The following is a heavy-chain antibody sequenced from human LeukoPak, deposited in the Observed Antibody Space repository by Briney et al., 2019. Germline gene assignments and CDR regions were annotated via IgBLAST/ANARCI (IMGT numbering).Heavy chain of an antibody. D-gene: IGHD3-22*01. V-gene: IGHV1-69*06. J-gene: IGHJ3*02. Sequence: SVKVSCKASGYTFTSYGISWVRQAPGQGLEWMGGIIPIFGTANYAQKFQGRVTITADKSTSTAYMELSSLRSEDTAVYYCARAKDRASRIVVVTLHAFDIWGQGTMVTVSS. CDR2: IIPIFGTA. CDR3: ARAKDRASRIVVVTLHAFDI. CDR1: GYTFTSYG.